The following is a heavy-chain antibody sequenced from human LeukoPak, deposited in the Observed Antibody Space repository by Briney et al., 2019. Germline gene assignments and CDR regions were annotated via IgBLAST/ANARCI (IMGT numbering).Heavy chain of an antibody. D-gene: IGHD3-3*01. V-gene: IGHV3-23*01. J-gene: IGHJ6*03. CDR1: AFTFNNYA. CDR2: ISASGGST. Sequence: GGSLRLSCAASAFTFNNYAMSWFRQAQGKGLEWVSVISASGGSTHYADSVKGRFTISRDNSKNTLYLQMNSLRPEDTAIYYCARSNDFWSGPLRNYYYYMDVWGKGTTVTVSS. CDR3: ARSNDFWSGPLRNYYYYMDV.